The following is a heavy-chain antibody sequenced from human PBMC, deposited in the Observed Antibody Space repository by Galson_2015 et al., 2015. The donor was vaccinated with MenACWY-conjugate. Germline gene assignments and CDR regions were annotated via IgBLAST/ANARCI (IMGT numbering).Heavy chain of an antibody. V-gene: IGHV3-30*02. CDR2: IRYDGSSE. D-gene: IGHD6-6*01. CDR3: AKGLGGSSSFVPFDI. Sequence: SLRLSCAASGFTFSKYGMHWVRQTPGKGLEWVAFIRYDGSSEFYADSVKGRFTISRDSSMNTVDLQMNSLRADDTALYYCAKGLGGSSSFVPFDIWGQGTGVTVSS. J-gene: IGHJ3*02. CDR1: GFTFSKYG.